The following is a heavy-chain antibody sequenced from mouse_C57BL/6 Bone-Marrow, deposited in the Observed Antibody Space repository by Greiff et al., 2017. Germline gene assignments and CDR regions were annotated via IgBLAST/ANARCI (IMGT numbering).Heavy chain of an antibody. CDR1: GFTFSSYG. CDR2: ISSGGSYT. CDR3: ARQGDDDGVAMDY. J-gene: IGHJ4*01. D-gene: IGHD2-4*01. Sequence: EVQVVESGGDLVKPGGSLKLSCAASGFTFSSYGMSWVRQTPDKRLEWVATISSGGSYTYYPDSVKGRFTISRDNAKNTLYLQMSSLKSEDTAMYDCARQGDDDGVAMDYWGQGTSVTVS. V-gene: IGHV5-6*01.